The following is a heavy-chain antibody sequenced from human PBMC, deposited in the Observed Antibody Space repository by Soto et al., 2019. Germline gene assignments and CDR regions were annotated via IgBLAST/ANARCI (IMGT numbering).Heavy chain of an antibody. V-gene: IGHV4-30-2*01. D-gene: IGHD2-15*01. Sequence: SETLSLTCAVSGGSISSCGYSWSWIRQPPGKGLEWIGYIYHSGSTYYNPSLKSRVTISVDRSKNQFSLKLSSVTAADTAVYYCARGPTRRATLLHYRGSDPWGQGNLVTVSS. J-gene: IGHJ5*02. CDR1: GGSISSCGYS. CDR3: ARGPTRRATLLHYRGSDP. CDR2: IYHSGST.